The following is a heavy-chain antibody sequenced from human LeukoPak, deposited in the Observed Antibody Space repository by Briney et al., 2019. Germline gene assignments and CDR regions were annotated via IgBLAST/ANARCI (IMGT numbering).Heavy chain of an antibody. V-gene: IGHV4-59*01. CDR1: GGSISSYY. D-gene: IGHD3-3*02. J-gene: IGHJ4*02. CDR3: ASISSGR. CDR2: IYYGGST. Sequence: PSETLSLTCTVSGGSISSYYWSWIRQPPGKGLEWLGYIYYGGSTNYNPSLKSRVTISVDTSKNQFSLKLSSVTAADTAVYYCASISSGRWGQGTLVTVST.